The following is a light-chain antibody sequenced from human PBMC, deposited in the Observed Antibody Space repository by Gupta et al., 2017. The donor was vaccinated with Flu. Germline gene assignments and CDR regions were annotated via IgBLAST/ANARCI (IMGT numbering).Light chain of an antibody. V-gene: IGLV2-8*01. J-gene: IGLJ2*01. Sequence: ISCTGTISDVGGDNYDLCYNQQPAKASNILLYEVSKRHAGGTDGGSVSKSGNTAAVTVSGMQAEEEADYYCSSYAKTNNNHVVFGGGTKRTVL. CDR2: EVS. CDR3: SSYAKTNNNHVV. CDR1: ISDVGGDNY.